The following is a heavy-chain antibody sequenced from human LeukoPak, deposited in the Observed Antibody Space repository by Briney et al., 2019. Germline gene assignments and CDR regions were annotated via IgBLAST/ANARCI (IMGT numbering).Heavy chain of an antibody. CDR1: GYTFTGYY. CDR2: IIPILGIA. CDR3: ARAASSSPYYYYGMDV. V-gene: IGHV1-69*04. D-gene: IGHD6-6*01. Sequence: ASVKVSCKASGYTFTGYYMHWVRQAPGQGLEWMGRIIPILGIANYAQKFQGRVTITADKSTSTAYMELSSLRSEDTAVYYCARAASSSPYYYYGMDVWGQGTTVTVSS. J-gene: IGHJ6*02.